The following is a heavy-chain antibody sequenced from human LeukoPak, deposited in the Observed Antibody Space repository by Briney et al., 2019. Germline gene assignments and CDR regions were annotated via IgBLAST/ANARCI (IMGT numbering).Heavy chain of an antibody. CDR2: ISAYNGST. CDR3: ARDCSSTSCYGMDV. Sequence: ASVKVSCKASGYTFTSYGISWVRQAPGQGLEWMGWISAYNGSTNYAQKLQGRVTMTTDTSTSTAYMELRSLRSDDTAVYYCARDCSSTSCYGMDVWGQGTTVTVSS. V-gene: IGHV1-18*01. J-gene: IGHJ6*02. CDR1: GYTFTSYG. D-gene: IGHD2-2*01.